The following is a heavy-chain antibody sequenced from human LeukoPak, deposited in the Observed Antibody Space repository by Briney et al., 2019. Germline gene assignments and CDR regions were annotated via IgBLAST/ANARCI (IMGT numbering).Heavy chain of an antibody. J-gene: IGHJ6*03. CDR2: IWYDGTNK. CDR1: GFNFSSYG. Sequence: GRSLRLSCEASGFNFSSYGMHWARQAPGKGLEWVGVIWYDGTNKQYADSVKGRFTISRDNSKNTLYLLMNSLRAEDTAVYYCAKTIVPAAPIYYYYMDVWGNGTTLTVS. D-gene: IGHD2-2*01. V-gene: IGHV3-33*06. CDR3: AKTIVPAAPIYYYYMDV.